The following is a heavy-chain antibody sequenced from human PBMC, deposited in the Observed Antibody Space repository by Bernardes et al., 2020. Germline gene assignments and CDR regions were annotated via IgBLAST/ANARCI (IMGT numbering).Heavy chain of an antibody. Sequence: WGSLRLSCAASGYSFSSYARTWVRQAPGKGLEWVAAISDSAGSTYYADSLNGRFTISRDNSKNTLYRQMNVLRAEDTAVYYCARSRDYGDFGGILRGYYFDYWGKGTLVTVS. D-gene: IGHD4-17*01. CDR1: GYSFSSYA. V-gene: IGHV3-23*01. J-gene: IGHJ4*02. CDR2: ISDSAGST. CDR3: ARSRDYGDFGGILRGYYFDY.